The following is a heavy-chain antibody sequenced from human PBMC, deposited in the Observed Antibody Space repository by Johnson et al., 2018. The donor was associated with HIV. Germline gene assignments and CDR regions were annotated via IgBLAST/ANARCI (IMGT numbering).Heavy chain of an antibody. CDR2: IRSKPYSSAT. V-gene: IGHV3-73*01. Sequence: EMQLVESGGGLVKPGGSLRLSCAASGFIFSDYYMSWIHQAPGKGLEWVGRIRSKPYSSATAYAASVKGRFTISIDDSHNTAYLQMNSLTTEDTATYYCTKFVGYCSGGGCNTPGDVWGQGTMVTVSS. CDR3: TKFVGYCSGGGCNTPGDV. CDR1: GFIFSDYY. D-gene: IGHD2-15*01. J-gene: IGHJ3*01.